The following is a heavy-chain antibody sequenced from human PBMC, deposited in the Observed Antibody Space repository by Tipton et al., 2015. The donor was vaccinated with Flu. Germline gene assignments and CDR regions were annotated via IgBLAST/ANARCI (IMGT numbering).Heavy chain of an antibody. V-gene: IGHV4-59*01. CDR2: IYYSGST. Sequence: TLSLTCTVSGGSISSYYWSWIRQPPGKGLEWIGYIYYSGSTNYNPSLKSRVTISVDMSKNQFSLKLSSVTAADTAVYYCARASRGWLGATPDAFDIWGQGTMVTVSS. CDR1: GGSISSYY. J-gene: IGHJ3*02. D-gene: IGHD1-26*01. CDR3: ARASRGWLGATPDAFDI.